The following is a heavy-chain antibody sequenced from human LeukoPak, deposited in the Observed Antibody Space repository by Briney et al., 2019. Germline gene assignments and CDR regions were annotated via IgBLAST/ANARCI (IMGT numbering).Heavy chain of an antibody. J-gene: IGHJ4*02. CDR1: GFTFSSYA. CDR3: ARDGVEMATIGYYFDY. Sequence: GGSLRLSCAASGFTFSSYAMSWVRQAPGKGLEWVAVISYDGSNKYYADSVKGRFTISRDNSKNTLYLQMNSLRAEDTAVYYCARDGVEMATIGYYFDYWGQGTLVTVSS. V-gene: IGHV3-30*04. CDR2: ISYDGSNK. D-gene: IGHD5-24*01.